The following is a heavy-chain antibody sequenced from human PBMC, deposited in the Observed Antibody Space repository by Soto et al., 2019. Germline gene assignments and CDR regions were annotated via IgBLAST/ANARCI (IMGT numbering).Heavy chain of an antibody. V-gene: IGHV1-69*01. CDR1: GRIFSSFS. Sequence: QVQLVQSGAEVKTPGSSVEVSCKASGRIFSSFSITWVRQVPGHGLEWMGGIIPMTGTPNYAEKFQGRLTLTADGSTRTAYLVLSSLKSEDTAVYYCARGPILPGATSWLDPWGQGTVVIVSS. CDR3: ARGPILPGATSWLDP. D-gene: IGHD2-2*01. J-gene: IGHJ5*02. CDR2: IIPMTGTP.